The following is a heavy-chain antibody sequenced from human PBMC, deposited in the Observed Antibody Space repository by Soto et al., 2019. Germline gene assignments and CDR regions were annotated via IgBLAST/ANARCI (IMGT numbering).Heavy chain of an antibody. V-gene: IGHV4-30-4*01. Sequence: SETLSLTCTVSGGAISSGDYYWGWIRQPPGKGLEWIGYIYYSGSTYYNPSLKSRVTISVDTSKNQFSLKLSSVTAADTAVYYCARGVTMVRGVFDFWGQGTLVTVSS. J-gene: IGHJ4*02. D-gene: IGHD3-10*01. CDR3: ARGVTMVRGVFDF. CDR2: IYYSGST. CDR1: GGAISSGDYY.